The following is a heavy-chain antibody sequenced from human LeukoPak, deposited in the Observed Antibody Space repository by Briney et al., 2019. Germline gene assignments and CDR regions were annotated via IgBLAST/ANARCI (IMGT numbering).Heavy chain of an antibody. CDR1: GFTFSSYA. CDR2: ISYDGSNK. CDR3: ARECYDSSGDYFDY. J-gene: IGHJ4*02. V-gene: IGHV3-30-3*01. Sequence: QPGRSLRLSCAASGFTFSSYAMHWVRQAPGKGLEWVAVISYDGSNKYYADSVKGRFTISRDNSKNTLYLQMNSLRAEDTAVYYCARECYDSSGDYFDYWGQGTLVTVSS. D-gene: IGHD3-22*01.